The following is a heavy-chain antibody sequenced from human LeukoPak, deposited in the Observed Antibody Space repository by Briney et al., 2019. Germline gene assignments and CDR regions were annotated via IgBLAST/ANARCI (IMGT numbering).Heavy chain of an antibody. CDR3: ARLGVYDYVWGSYRINWFDP. D-gene: IGHD3-16*02. V-gene: IGHV4-39*01. CDR2: IYYSGST. CDR1: GGSISSSSYY. J-gene: IGHJ5*02. Sequence: TASETLSLTCTVSGGSISSSSYYWGWIRQPPGKGLEWIGSIYYSGSTYYNPSLKSRVTISVDTSKNRFSLKLSSVTAADTAVYYCARLGVYDYVWGSYRINWFDPWGQGTLVTVSS.